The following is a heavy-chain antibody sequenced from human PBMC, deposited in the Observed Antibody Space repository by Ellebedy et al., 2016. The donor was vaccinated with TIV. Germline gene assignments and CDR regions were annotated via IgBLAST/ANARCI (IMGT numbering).Heavy chain of an antibody. CDR1: GGSISSYY. V-gene: IGHV4-59*13. Sequence: GSLRLXCTVSGGSISSYYWSWIRQPPGKGLEWIGYIYYSGSTNYNPSLKSRVTISVDTSKNQFSLKLSSVTAADTAVYYCARARRGDDAFDIWGQGTMVTVSS. CDR2: IYYSGST. CDR3: ARARRGDDAFDI. D-gene: IGHD3-16*01. J-gene: IGHJ3*02.